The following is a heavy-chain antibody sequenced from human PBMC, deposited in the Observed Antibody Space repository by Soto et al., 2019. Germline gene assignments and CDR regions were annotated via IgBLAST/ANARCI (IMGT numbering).Heavy chain of an antibody. D-gene: IGHD3-10*01. Sequence: EVQLLDSGGGLVQPGGSLRLSCAASGFTFNNYAMTWVRQAPGKGLEWVSAISGGGDTTSYADSVKGRFTVSRDGSKNTLDLQMSSLRAEDTALYYCAKGRGGSGSRPPRVDFWGQGTLGTVSS. J-gene: IGHJ4*02. CDR2: ISGGGDTT. CDR3: AKGRGGSGSRPPRVDF. CDR1: GFTFNNYA. V-gene: IGHV3-23*01.